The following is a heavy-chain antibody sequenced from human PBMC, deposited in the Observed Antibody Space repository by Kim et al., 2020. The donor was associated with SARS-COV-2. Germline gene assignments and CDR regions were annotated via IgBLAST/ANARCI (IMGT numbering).Heavy chain of an antibody. D-gene: IGHD3-3*01. Sequence: SETLSLTCTVSGGSISSSSYYWGWIRQPPGKGLEWIGSIYYSGSTYYNPSLKSRVTISVDTSKNQFSLKLSSVTATDTAVYYCARRDYDFWSGYFNWFDPWGQGTLVTVSS. CDR2: IYYSGST. J-gene: IGHJ5*02. CDR1: GGSISSSSYY. CDR3: ARRDYDFWSGYFNWFDP. V-gene: IGHV4-39*01.